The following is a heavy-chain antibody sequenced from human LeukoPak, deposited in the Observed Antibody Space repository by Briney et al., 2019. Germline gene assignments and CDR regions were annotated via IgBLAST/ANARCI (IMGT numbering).Heavy chain of an antibody. J-gene: IGHJ4*02. V-gene: IGHV1-3*01. CDR3: ARSPGYSSGWSLLFDY. CDR2: INAGNGNT. D-gene: IGHD6-19*01. Sequence: APVKVSCKASGYTFTSYAMHWVRQAPGQRLEWMGWINAGNGNTKYSQKFQGRVTITRDTSASTAYMELSSLRSEDTAVYYCARSPGYSSGWSLLFDYWGQGTLVTVSS. CDR1: GYTFTSYA.